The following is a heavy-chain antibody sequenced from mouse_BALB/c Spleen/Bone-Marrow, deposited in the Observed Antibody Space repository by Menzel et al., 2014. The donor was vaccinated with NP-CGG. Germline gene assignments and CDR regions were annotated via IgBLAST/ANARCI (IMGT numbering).Heavy chain of an antibody. J-gene: IGHJ3*01. Sequence: VQLQQSAVELARPGASVKMSCKASGYTFTSYTMHWVKQRPGQGLEWIGYINPSSGYTDYNQKFNDKTTLTADKSSSTAYMQLSSLTSEDSAVYYCARLNYGNPFAYWGQGTLVTVSA. CDR3: ARLNYGNPFAY. D-gene: IGHD2-1*01. CDR2: INPSSGYT. CDR1: GYTFTSYT. V-gene: IGHV1-4*02.